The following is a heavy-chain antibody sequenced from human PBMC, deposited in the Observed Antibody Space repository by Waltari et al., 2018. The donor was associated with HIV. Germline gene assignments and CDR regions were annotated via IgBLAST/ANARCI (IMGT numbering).Heavy chain of an antibody. D-gene: IGHD3-16*01. V-gene: IGHV3-15*01. Sequence: EVQLVESGGGLVNRGGSLILSCLASGFAFDDAWRNWVRQAPGKGLGWVGRIKSKSDGGTTDYAAAVKGRFTISRDDSKKTVYLQMDSLKSEDTAVYYCTDPLLRHGFHIWGQGTMVTVSS. CDR2: IKSKSDGGTT. J-gene: IGHJ3*02. CDR3: TDPLLRHGFHI. CDR1: GFAFDDAW.